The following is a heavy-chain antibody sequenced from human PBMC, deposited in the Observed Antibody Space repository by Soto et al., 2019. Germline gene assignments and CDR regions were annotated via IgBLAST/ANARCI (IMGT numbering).Heavy chain of an antibody. Sequence: PSETLSLTCTVSGASISGFYWSWIRKSAGKGLEWIGEINHTGGTHYNPSLKSRVTMSVDTSKNQFSLRLSSVTAADTAIYYCATRITVFGLLIPPFDPWGQGTQVTVSS. V-gene: IGHV4-34*01. CDR2: INHTGGT. D-gene: IGHD3-3*01. CDR1: GASISGFY. J-gene: IGHJ5*02. CDR3: ATRITVFGLLIPPFDP.